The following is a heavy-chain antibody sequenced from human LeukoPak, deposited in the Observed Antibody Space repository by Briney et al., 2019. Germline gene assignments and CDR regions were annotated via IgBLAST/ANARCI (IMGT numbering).Heavy chain of an antibody. CDR1: GYSISSSYY. CDR2: IYHSGST. CDR3: ARLKQYQLLSNWFDP. Sequence: SETLSLTCAVSGYSISSSYYWGWIRQPPGKGLEWIGNIYHSGSTYYNPSLKSRVTISVDTSKNQFSLKLSSVTAADTAVYYCARLKQYQLLSNWFDPWGQGTLVTVSS. V-gene: IGHV4-38-2*01. J-gene: IGHJ5*02. D-gene: IGHD2-2*01.